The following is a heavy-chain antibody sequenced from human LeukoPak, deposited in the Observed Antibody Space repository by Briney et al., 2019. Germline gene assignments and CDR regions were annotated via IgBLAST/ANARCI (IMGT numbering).Heavy chain of an antibody. D-gene: IGHD5-18*01. CDR2: NSSSGSTI. V-gene: IGHV3-11*01. CDR1: GFTSSDYY. J-gene: IGHJ4*02. CDR3: VKNQGDTAMVY. Sequence: GGSLRLSCAASGFTSSDYYMSWIRQAPGKGLEWVSYNSSSGSTIYYADSVKGRFTISRDNAKNSLYLQMNSLRAEDTAVYYCVKNQGDTAMVYWGQGTLVTVSS.